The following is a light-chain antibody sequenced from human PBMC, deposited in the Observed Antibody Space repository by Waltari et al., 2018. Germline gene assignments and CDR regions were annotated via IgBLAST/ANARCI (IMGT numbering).Light chain of an antibody. V-gene: IGLV3-21*04. CDR3: QVWDNSNDQYV. J-gene: IGLJ1*01. Sequence: SYVLTQAPSLSVAPGKTASITCGANNIGDQNVNWYQQRPGLAPTLVIYDDTDRPPGIPERFSASNSRNTATLTISSVEAGDEADYYCQVWDNSNDQYVFGPGTKVSVL. CDR1: NIGDQN. CDR2: DDT.